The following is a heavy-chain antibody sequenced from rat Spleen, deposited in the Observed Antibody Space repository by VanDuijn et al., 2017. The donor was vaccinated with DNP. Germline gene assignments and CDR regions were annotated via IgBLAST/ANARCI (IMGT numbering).Heavy chain of an antibody. V-gene: IGHV5-29*01. CDR2: IHNTGYST. CDR3: TSNPHIRTAAPFDY. D-gene: IGHD3-8*01. J-gene: IGHJ2*01. Sequence: EVQLVESGGDLVQPGRSLKLSCAASGFTFSKYGMAWVRQVPTQALECVTPIHNTGYSTYYSDSVKGRFSISRENAKNTLYLQVNSLRSEDTATYYCTSNPHIRTAAPFDYWGQGVMVTVSS. CDR1: GFTFSKYG.